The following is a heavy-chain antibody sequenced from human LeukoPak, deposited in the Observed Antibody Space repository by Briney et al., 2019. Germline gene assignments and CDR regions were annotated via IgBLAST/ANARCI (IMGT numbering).Heavy chain of an antibody. V-gene: IGHV3-21*01. J-gene: IGHJ4*02. Sequence: GGSLRLSCAASGFTFRTYSMTWVRQAPGKGLEWVSSISSSSTYIYYTDSVKGRFTISRDDAKNSLYLQMNSLRADDTAIYYCARDKSYSAVAGTSPLYWGQGTLATVSS. CDR3: ARDKSYSAVAGTSPLY. CDR2: ISSSSTYI. CDR1: GFTFRTYS. D-gene: IGHD6-19*01.